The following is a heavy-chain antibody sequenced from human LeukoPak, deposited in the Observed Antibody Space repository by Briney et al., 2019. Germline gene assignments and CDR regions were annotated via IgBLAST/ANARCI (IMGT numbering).Heavy chain of an antibody. J-gene: IGHJ4*02. V-gene: IGHV4-61*02. CDR1: GGSISSGSYY. CDR2: IYTSGST. D-gene: IGHD6-13*01. Sequence: SETLSLTCTVSGGSISSGSYYWSWIRQPAGKGLEWIGRIYTSGSTYYNPSLKSRVTISVDTSKNQFSLKLSSVTAADTAVYYCASVHSSSWFRDYWGQGTLVTVSS. CDR3: ASVHSSSWFRDY.